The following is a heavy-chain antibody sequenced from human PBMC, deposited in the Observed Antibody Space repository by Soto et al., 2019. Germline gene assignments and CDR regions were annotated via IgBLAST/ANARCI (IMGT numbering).Heavy chain of an antibody. D-gene: IGHD3-22*01. J-gene: IGHJ4*02. V-gene: IGHV3-43*01. CDR1: GFDLGDYT. CDR2: IGWDGSVA. Sequence: EVKLLESGGVVVQPGGSLRLSCAASGFDLGDYTMYWVRQPPGKALEWVSLIGWDGSVAYYRDSVKGRFTISRDNKKNDLYLQMNSLTTEDTGLYYCVAGGDTSGALDYWGQGTLVTVSS. CDR3: VAGGDTSGALDY.